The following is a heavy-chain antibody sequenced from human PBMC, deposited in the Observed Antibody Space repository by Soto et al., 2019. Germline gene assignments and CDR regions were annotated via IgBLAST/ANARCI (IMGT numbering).Heavy chain of an antibody. Sequence: GGSLRLSCAASGFTFSSYGMHWVRQAPGKGLEWVAVIWYDGSNKYYADSVKGRFTISRDNSKNTLYLQMNSLRAEDTAVYYCARDRGPGYPPRDFDYWGQGTLVTVSS. D-gene: IGHD3-10*01. CDR1: GFTFSSYG. V-gene: IGHV3-33*01. J-gene: IGHJ4*02. CDR2: IWYDGSNK. CDR3: ARDRGPGYPPRDFDY.